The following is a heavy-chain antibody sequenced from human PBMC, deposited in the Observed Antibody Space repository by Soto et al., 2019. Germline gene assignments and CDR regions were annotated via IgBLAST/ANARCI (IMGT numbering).Heavy chain of an antibody. CDR3: AREKYDSSGYYYYYFDY. V-gene: IGHV4-59*01. Sequence: SETLSLTCTVSGESISSYYWSWIRQPPGKRLEWIGYIYYSGSTNYNPSLKSRVTISVDTSKNQFSLKLSSVTAADTAVYYCAREKYDSSGYYYYYFDYWGQGTLVTVSS. CDR1: GESISSYY. CDR2: IYYSGST. D-gene: IGHD3-22*01. J-gene: IGHJ4*02.